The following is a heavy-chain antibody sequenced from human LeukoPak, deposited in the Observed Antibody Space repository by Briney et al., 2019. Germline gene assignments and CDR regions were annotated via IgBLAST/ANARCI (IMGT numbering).Heavy chain of an antibody. CDR3: ASTGTRGSITMIVVT. CDR1: GGSISSGTYH. J-gene: IGHJ5*02. CDR2: IHYSGST. V-gene: IGHV4-39*01. Sequence: PSETLSLTCTVSGGSISSGTYHWGWIRQPPGKGLEWIGIIHYSGSTHYNPSLKSRIYITVDTSKNQFSLKLSSVTAADTAVYYCASTGTRGSITMIVVTWGQGTLVTVSS. D-gene: IGHD3-22*01.